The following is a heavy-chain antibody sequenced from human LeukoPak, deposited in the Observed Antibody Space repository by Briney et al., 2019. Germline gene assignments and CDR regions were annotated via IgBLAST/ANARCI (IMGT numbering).Heavy chain of an antibody. D-gene: IGHD3-9*01. CDR3: ARDLGYDILTGYYNAYFDY. Sequence: GSLRLSCAASGFTFSDYYMSWIRQAPGKGLEWVSYISSSGSTIYYADSVKGRFTISRDNAKNSLYLRMNSLRAEDTAVYYCARDLGYDILTGYYNAYFDYWGQGTLVTVSS. CDR1: GFTFSDYY. J-gene: IGHJ4*02. V-gene: IGHV3-11*01. CDR2: ISSSGSTI.